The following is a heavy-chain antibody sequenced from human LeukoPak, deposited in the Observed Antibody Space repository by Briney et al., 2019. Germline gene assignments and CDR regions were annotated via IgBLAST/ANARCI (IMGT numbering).Heavy chain of an antibody. V-gene: IGHV4-4*07. CDR2: IYTSGST. CDR3: ARQRAHYDYVWGSYRQD. D-gene: IGHD3-16*02. J-gene: IGHJ4*02. CDR1: GGSISSYY. Sequence: SETLSLTCTVSGGSISSYYWSWIRQPAGKGLEWIGRIYTSGSTNYNPSLKSRVTMSVDTSKNQFSLKLSSVTAADTAVYYCARQRAHYDYVWGSYRQDWGQGTLVTVSS.